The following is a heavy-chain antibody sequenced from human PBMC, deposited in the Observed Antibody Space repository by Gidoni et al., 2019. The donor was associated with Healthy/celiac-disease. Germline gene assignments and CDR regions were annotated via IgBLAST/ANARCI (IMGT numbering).Heavy chain of an antibody. J-gene: IGHJ4*02. CDR2: ISSSSSYI. D-gene: IGHD4-17*01. Sequence: EVQLVESGGGLVKPGGSLRLSCAASGFTFSSYSMYWVRQAPGKGLEWVSSISSSSSYIYYADSVKGRFTISRDNAKNSLYLQMNSLRAEDTAVYYCARDYSYGDPIDYWGQGTLVTVSS. CDR3: ARDYSYGDPIDY. V-gene: IGHV3-21*01. CDR1: GFTFSSYS.